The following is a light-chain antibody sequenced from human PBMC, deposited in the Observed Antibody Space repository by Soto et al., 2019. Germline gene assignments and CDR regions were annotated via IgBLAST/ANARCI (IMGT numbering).Light chain of an antibody. CDR3: QQRSSWPIT. V-gene: IGKV3-11*01. CDR1: QSVTSY. J-gene: IGKJ5*01. CDR2: DAS. Sequence: EIVLTQYPATLSLSPGERATLSCRASQSVTSYLAWYQQRPGQAPRLLINDASRRATGIPDRFSGSGSGADFTLTISSLEPEDFAVYYCQQRSSWPITFGQGTRLEIK.